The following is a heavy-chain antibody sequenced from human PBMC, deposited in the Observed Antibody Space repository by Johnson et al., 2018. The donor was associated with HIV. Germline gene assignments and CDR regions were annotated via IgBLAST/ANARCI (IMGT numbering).Heavy chain of an antibody. CDR1: GLTFSNY. V-gene: IGHV3-66*01. Sequence: VQLVESGGGSVQPGGSLGLSCAASGLTFSNYMSWVRQAPGKGLEWVSVIYSGGSTYYADSVKGRFTISRDNSKNMMYLQMNSLRAEDTAVYYCARAFSYGASDIWGQGTMVTVSS. J-gene: IGHJ3*02. CDR2: IYSGGST. D-gene: IGHD3-16*01. CDR3: ARAFSYGASDI.